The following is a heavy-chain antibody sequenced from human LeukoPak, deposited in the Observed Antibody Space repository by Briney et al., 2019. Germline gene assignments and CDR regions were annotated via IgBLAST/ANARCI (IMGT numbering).Heavy chain of an antibody. D-gene: IGHD5-24*01. V-gene: IGHV3-43*02. Sequence: GGSLRLSCAASGFAFDDYAMHWVRQAPGSGLKRVSLISGDGGSTYYADSVKGRFTISRDNSKNSLYLQMNSLRTEDTALYYCAKDIRGDGYNSRFDYWGQGTLVTVSP. CDR3: AKDIRGDGYNSRFDY. CDR1: GFAFDDYA. CDR2: ISGDGGST. J-gene: IGHJ4*02.